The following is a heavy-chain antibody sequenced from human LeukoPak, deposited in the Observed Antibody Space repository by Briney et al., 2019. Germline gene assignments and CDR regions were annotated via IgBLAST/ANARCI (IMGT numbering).Heavy chain of an antibody. CDR1: GYTFTNYH. CDR2: INPSGGST. J-gene: IGHJ4*02. Sequence: ASVKVSCKASGYTFTNYHIHWVRQAPGQGLEWMGIINPSGGSTTYAQKFQGRVTVTRDPSTSTVYMELSSLRSEDTAVYYCARDRGAGYVEIDYWGQGTLVTVSS. D-gene: IGHD5-12*01. CDR3: ARDRGAGYVEIDY. V-gene: IGHV1-46*01.